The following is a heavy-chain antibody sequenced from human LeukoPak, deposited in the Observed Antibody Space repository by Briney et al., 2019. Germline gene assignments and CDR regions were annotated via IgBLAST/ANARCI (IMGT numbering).Heavy chain of an antibody. CDR2: IYYSGST. J-gene: IGHJ5*02. Sequence: SETLSLACTVSGDSISSYYWSWIRQPPGKGLEWIGYIYYSGSTNYNPSLKSRVTISVDTSKNQFSLKLSSVTAADTAVYYCARAEAGRTYYDFWSGYYTNNWFDPWGQGTLVTVSS. D-gene: IGHD3-3*01. V-gene: IGHV4-59*01. CDR1: GDSISSYY. CDR3: ARAEAGRTYYDFWSGYYTNNWFDP.